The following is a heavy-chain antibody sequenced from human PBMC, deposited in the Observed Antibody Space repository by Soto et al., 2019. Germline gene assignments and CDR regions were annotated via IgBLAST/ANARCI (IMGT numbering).Heavy chain of an antibody. CDR3: ARDSLALFDS. J-gene: IGHJ4*02. CDR2: IYSSGTT. CDR1: DGSVSSGNYN. V-gene: IGHV4-61*01. D-gene: IGHD5-12*01. Sequence: ETLSRSCTVSDGSVSSGNYNWTWIRQPPGKGLEWIGYIYSSGTTLYKPSLKSRVSISVDRSMNQFYLKLSSVTAADTAVYYCARDSLALFDSWGQGTVVTVSS.